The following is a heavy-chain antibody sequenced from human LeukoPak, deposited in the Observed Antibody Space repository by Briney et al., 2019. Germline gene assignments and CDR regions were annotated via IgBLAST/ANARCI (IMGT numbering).Heavy chain of an antibody. CDR2: ISAYNGNT. Sequence: ASVKVSCKASGYTFTSYGISWVRQAPGQGLEWMGWISAYNGNTNYAQKFQGRVTMTRDTSISTAYMELSRLRSDDTAVYYCARAPAMVRGAPTGFDPWGQGTLVTVSS. J-gene: IGHJ5*02. D-gene: IGHD3-10*01. CDR1: GYTFTSYG. V-gene: IGHV1-18*01. CDR3: ARAPAMVRGAPTGFDP.